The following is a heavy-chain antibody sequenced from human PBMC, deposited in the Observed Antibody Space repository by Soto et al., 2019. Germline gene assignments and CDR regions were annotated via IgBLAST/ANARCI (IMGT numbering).Heavy chain of an antibody. CDR1: GFTFSSYA. V-gene: IGHV3-30-3*01. CDR3: ARDRCSSNSCYPHGLDY. D-gene: IGHD2-2*01. J-gene: IGHJ4*02. Sequence: GGSLRLSCAASGFTFSSYAMHWVRQAPGKGLEWVAVISYDGSNKYYADSVKGRFTISRDNSKNTLYLQMNSLRAEDTAVYYCARDRCSSNSCYPHGLDYWGQGTLVTVSS. CDR2: ISYDGSNK.